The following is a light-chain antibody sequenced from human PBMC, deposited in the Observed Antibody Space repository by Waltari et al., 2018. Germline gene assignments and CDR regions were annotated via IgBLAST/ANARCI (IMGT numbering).Light chain of an antibody. CDR3: QQYDSYPRT. CDR1: QGISSW. J-gene: IGKJ1*01. Sequence: DIQITQSPSTLSASVGERVTITCRASQGISSWLAWYQQKPGKAPNLLIYKASTLESGVPSRFSGSGYGTEFTLTISSLQADDCATYYCQQYDSYPRTFGQGTKVEIK. V-gene: IGKV1-5*03. CDR2: KAS.